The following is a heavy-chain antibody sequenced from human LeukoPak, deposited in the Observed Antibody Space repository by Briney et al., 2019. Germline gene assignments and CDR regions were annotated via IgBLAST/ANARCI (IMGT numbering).Heavy chain of an antibody. J-gene: IGHJ4*02. CDR3: ARAGYCSGGSCYLTGTDY. CDR1: GGSISGYF. D-gene: IGHD2-15*01. Sequence: SETLSLTCTVSGGSISGYFWSWIRQPPGKGLEWIGYISSSGTTNYNPSLKSRVTISVDTSKNQLSLRLSSVTAADTAVYFCARAGYCSGGSCYLTGTDYWGQGTLVTVSS. CDR2: ISSSGTT. V-gene: IGHV4-59*01.